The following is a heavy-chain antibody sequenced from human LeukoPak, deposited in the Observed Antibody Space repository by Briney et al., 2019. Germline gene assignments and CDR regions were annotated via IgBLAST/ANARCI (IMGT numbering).Heavy chain of an antibody. CDR3: ASQRSYFWGSYRYFDY. CDR2: IKQDGSEK. J-gene: IGHJ4*02. D-gene: IGHD3-16*02. Sequence: GGSLRLSCAASGFTFSSYWMSWVRQAPGKGLEWVANIKQDGSEKYYVDSVKGRFTISRDNAKNSLYLQMNSLRAEDTAVYYYASQRSYFWGSYRYFDYWGQGTLVTVSS. V-gene: IGHV3-7*02. CDR1: GFTFSSYW.